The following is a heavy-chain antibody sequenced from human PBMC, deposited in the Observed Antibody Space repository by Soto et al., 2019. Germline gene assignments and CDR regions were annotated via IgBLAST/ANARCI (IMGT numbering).Heavy chain of an antibody. CDR3: ARHGGWQQLFHVYYYYGMDV. CDR1: GGSISRSSYY. D-gene: IGHD6-13*01. CDR2: IYYSGST. Sequence: ASETLSLTCTVSGGSISRSSYYWGWIRQPPGKGLEWIGSIYYSGSTYYNPSLKSRVTISVDTSKNQFSLKLSSVTAADTAVYYCARHGGWQQLFHVYYYYGMDVWGQGTTVTVSS. V-gene: IGHV4-39*01. J-gene: IGHJ6*02.